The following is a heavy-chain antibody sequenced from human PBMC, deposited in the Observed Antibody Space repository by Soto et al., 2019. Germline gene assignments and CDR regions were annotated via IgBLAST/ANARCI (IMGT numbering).Heavy chain of an antibody. CDR1: GDSISSRSYY. Sequence: SETLSLTCTVTGDSISSRSYYWGWIRQPPGKGLEWIGSSNYGGPTYYSPSLQSRVTISLDTAKNHFSLNLRSVTAADTAVYYCARHGAYSTSVYYYYGMDVWGQGTTVTVSS. V-gene: IGHV4-39*01. CDR3: ARHGAYSTSVYYYYGMDV. CDR2: SNYGGPT. D-gene: IGHD6-13*01. J-gene: IGHJ6*02.